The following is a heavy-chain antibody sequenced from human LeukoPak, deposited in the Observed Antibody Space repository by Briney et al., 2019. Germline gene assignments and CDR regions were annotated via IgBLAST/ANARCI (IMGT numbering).Heavy chain of an antibody. CDR1: GYTFTGYY. D-gene: IGHD1-20*01. V-gene: IGHV1-2*06. CDR3: ARAPITGTTCYFDY. J-gene: IGHJ4*02. Sequence: ASVKVSCKASGYTFTGYYMHWVRQAPGQGLEWMGRINPNRGGTNYAQKFQGRVTMTRDTSISTAYMELSRLRSDDTAVYYCARAPITGTTCYFDYWGQGTLVTVSS. CDR2: INPNRGGT.